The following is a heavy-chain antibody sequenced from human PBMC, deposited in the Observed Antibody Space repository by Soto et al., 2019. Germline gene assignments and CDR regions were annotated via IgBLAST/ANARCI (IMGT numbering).Heavy chain of an antibody. J-gene: IGHJ4*02. Sequence: GGSLRLSCAASGFTFSSYAMSWVRQAPGKGLEWVSAISGSGGSTYYADSVKGRFTISRDNSKNTLYLQMNSLRAADTAVYYCAKDSMIVVVTLDYWGQGTLVTVSS. CDR2: ISGSGGST. CDR1: GFTFSSYA. V-gene: IGHV3-23*01. CDR3: AKDSMIVVVTLDY. D-gene: IGHD3-22*01.